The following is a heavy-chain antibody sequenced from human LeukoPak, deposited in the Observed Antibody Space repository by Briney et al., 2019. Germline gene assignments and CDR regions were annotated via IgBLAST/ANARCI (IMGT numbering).Heavy chain of an antibody. CDR3: ARRDTGWNYCDY. CDR2: IHYKGST. CDR1: GDSINGHY. J-gene: IGHJ4*02. D-gene: IGHD6-19*01. Sequence: PSETLSLTCTISGDSINGHYWGWIRQPPGKRLEWIGDIHYKGSTNYNLSLKSRVTISVDTSKNHLSLNLTSVLAADTAIYYCARRDTGWNYCDYWGQGILVTVSS. V-gene: IGHV4-59*08.